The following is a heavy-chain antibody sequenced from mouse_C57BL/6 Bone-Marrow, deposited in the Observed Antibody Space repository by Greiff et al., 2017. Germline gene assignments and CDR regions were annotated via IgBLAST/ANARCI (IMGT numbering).Heavy chain of an antibody. CDR2: IDPSDSYT. CDR3: AREGLLRSYWYFDV. D-gene: IGHD1-1*01. Sequence: VQLQQPGAELVMPGASVKLSCKASGYTFTSYWMHWVKQRPGQGLERIGEIDPSDSYTNYNQKFKGKSTLTVDKSSSTAYMQLSSLTSEDSAVYYCAREGLLRSYWYFDVWGTGTTVTVSS. J-gene: IGHJ1*03. CDR1: GYTFTSYW. V-gene: IGHV1-69*01.